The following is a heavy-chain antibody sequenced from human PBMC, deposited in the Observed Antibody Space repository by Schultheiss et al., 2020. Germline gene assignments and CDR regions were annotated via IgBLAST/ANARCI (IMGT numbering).Heavy chain of an antibody. CDR3: ARAGSWPYYFDY. D-gene: IGHD6-13*01. CDR1: GASMSSFS. V-gene: IGHV4-59*12. CDR2: IYYSGST. J-gene: IGHJ4*02. Sequence: SETLSLTCTVSGASMSSFSWNWIRQSPGKGLEWIGCIYYSGSTDYNPSLKSRVTISVDTSKNQFSLKLSSVTAADTAVYYCARAGSWPYYFDYWGQGTLVTVSS.